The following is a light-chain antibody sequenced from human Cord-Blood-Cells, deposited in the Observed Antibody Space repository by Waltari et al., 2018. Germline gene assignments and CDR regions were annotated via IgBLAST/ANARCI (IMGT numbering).Light chain of an antibody. CDR2: RTN. CDR1: SSNIGSNY. CDR3: AAWDDSLSGWV. V-gene: IGLV1-47*01. J-gene: IGLJ3*02. Sequence: QSVLTQPPSASGTPGQRVTISCSGSSSNIGSNYVYWYQQLPGTAPKLLIYRTNPRPSGVPDRFSCSKSGTSASLAISGLRPEDEADYYCAAWDDSLSGWVFGGGTKLTVL.